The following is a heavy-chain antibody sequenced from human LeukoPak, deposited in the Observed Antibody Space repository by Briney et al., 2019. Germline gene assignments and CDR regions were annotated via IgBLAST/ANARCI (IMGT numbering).Heavy chain of an antibody. CDR1: GGSISSYC. Sequence: SETLSLTCTVSGGSISSYCWSWIRLPPGEGLEWIGYIYYSGSTKYNPSLKSRVTISVDTSKNQFSLKLSSVTAADTAVYYCAREVKYGPGSYYTNYYYYGMDVWGQGTTVTVSS. CDR3: AREVKYGPGSYYTNYYYYGMDV. V-gene: IGHV4-59*01. D-gene: IGHD3-10*01. CDR2: IYYSGST. J-gene: IGHJ6*02.